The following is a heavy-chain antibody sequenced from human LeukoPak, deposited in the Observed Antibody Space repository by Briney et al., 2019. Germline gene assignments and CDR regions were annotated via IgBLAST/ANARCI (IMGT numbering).Heavy chain of an antibody. CDR3: ARDARVGTRYFDY. D-gene: IGHD4-23*01. CDR2: IYYSGST. Sequence: SETLSLTCTISGGSISSSDYYWGWIRQPPGKGLEWIGTIYYSGSTYYNPSLKSRVTISVDTSKNQFSLKLSSVTAADTAVYYCARDARVGTRYFDYWGQGTLVTVSS. CDR1: GGSISSSDYY. V-gene: IGHV4-39*07. J-gene: IGHJ4*02.